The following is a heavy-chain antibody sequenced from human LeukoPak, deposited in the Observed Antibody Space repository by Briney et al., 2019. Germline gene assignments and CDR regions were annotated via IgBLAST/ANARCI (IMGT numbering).Heavy chain of an antibody. D-gene: IGHD5-24*01. CDR3: ARAYRGWLQFSPDY. V-gene: IGHV1-2*02. J-gene: IGHJ4*02. Sequence: ASVKVSCKASGYTFTGYYMHWVRQASGQGLEWMGWINPNSGGTNYAQKFQGRVTMTRDTSISTAYMELSRLRSDDTAVYYCARAYRGWLQFSPDYWGQGTLVTVSS. CDR1: GYTFTGYY. CDR2: INPNSGGT.